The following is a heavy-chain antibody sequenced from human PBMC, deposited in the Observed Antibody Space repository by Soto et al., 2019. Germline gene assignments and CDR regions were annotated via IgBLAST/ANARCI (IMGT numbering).Heavy chain of an antibody. Sequence: SETLSLTCTVSGGSISSGGYYWSWIRQHPGKGLEWIGYIYYSGSTYYNPSLKSRVTISVDTSKNQFSLELSSVTAADTAVYYCARVRLTMIVVVTPSGAFDIWGQGTMVTVSS. CDR1: GGSISSGGYY. CDR3: ARVRLTMIVVVTPSGAFDI. J-gene: IGHJ3*02. CDR2: IYYSGST. D-gene: IGHD3-22*01. V-gene: IGHV4-31*03.